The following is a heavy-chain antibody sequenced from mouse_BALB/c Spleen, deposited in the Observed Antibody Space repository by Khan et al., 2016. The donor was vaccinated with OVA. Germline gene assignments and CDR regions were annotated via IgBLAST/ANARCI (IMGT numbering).Heavy chain of an antibody. CDR2: INPSNGYT. V-gene: IGHV1-4*01. CDR1: GYTFTSYT. Sequence: VKLKQSGAELARPGASVKMSCKASGYTFTSYTIHWIKLRPGQGLEWIGYINPSNGYTNYNQKFKDKATLTADKSSTTAYMELSSLTSDDSALYYFVRDGAWHRNGGWFAYWGQGTLVTVSA. D-gene: IGHD2-14*01. J-gene: IGHJ3*01. CDR3: VRDGAWHRNGGWFAY.